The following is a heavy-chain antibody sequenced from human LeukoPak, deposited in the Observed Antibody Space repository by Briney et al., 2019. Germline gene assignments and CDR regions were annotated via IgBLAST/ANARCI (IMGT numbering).Heavy chain of an antibody. CDR1: GGSISSSNW. Sequence: SGTLSLTCAVSGGSISSSNWWSWVRQPPGKGLEWIGEIYHSGSTNYNPSLKSRVTISVDKSKNQFSLKLSSVTAADTAVYYCARKLLGAARPGENNWFDPWGQGTLVTVSS. D-gene: IGHD6-6*01. V-gene: IGHV4-4*02. CDR3: ARKLLGAARPGENNWFDP. J-gene: IGHJ5*02. CDR2: IYHSGST.